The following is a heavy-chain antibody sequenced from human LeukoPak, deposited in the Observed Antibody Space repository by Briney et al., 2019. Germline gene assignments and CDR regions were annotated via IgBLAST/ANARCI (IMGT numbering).Heavy chain of an antibody. D-gene: IGHD2-2*01. J-gene: IGHJ3*02. Sequence: GGSLRLSCVASGFTFSSYAMSWVRQAPGKGLEWVSSISSSSSYIYYADSVKGRFTISRDNAKNSLYLQMNSLRAEDTAVYYCASEVPAAPDAFDIWGQGTMVTVSS. CDR1: GFTFSSYA. CDR3: ASEVPAAPDAFDI. CDR2: ISSSSSYI. V-gene: IGHV3-21*01.